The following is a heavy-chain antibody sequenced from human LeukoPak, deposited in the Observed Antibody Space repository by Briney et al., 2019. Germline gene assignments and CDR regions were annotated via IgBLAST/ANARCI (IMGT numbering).Heavy chain of an antibody. Sequence: PSQTLSLTCTVSGGSISSGGYYWSWIRQHPGKGLEWIGYIYYSGSTYYNPSLKSRVTISVDTSKNQFSLKLSSVTAADTAVYYCARVTLDGSGSSNNHYYYYGMDVWGQGTTVTVSS. CDR3: ARVTLDGSGSSNNHYYYYGMDV. V-gene: IGHV4-31*03. D-gene: IGHD3-10*01. CDR1: GGSISSGGYY. CDR2: IYYSGST. J-gene: IGHJ6*02.